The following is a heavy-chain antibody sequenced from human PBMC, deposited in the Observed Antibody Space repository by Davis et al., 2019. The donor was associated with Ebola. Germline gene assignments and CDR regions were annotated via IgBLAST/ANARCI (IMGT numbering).Heavy chain of an antibody. D-gene: IGHD6-13*01. CDR3: ARDTTVAGGGQNY. Sequence: GSLRLSCAASGFTFSTYSINWVRQAPGKGLEWVSSISSTSSYLYYADSVKGRFTISRDNAKNSLFLQMNNLRVEDTAVYYCARDTTVAGGGQNYWGQGTLVTVSS. CDR1: GFTFSTYS. CDR2: ISSTSSYL. V-gene: IGHV3-21*01. J-gene: IGHJ4*02.